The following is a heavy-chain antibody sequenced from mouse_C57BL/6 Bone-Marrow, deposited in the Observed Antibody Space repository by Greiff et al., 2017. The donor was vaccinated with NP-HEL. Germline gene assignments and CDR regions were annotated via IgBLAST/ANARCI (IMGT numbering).Heavy chain of an antibody. V-gene: IGHV1-64*01. CDR2: IHPNSGST. CDR3: ARLGDYDGYAMDY. CDR1: GYTFTSYW. J-gene: IGHJ4*01. D-gene: IGHD2-4*01. Sequence: QVQLQQPGAELVKPGASVKLSCKAPGYTFTSYWMHWVKQRPGQGLEWIGMIHPNSGSTNYNEKFKSKATLTVDKSSSTAYMQLSSLTSEDSAVYYCARLGDYDGYAMDYWGQGTSVTVSS.